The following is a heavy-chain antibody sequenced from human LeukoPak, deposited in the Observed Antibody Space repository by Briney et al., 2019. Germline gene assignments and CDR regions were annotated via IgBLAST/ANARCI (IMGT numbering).Heavy chain of an antibody. Sequence: PSETLSLTCTVSGGSISSYYWSWIRQPPGKGLEWIGYIYHSGSTNYNPSLKSRVTISVDTSKSQFSLKLSAVTAADTAVYYCARVITGSAPRAWYFDLWGRGTLVTVSS. CDR2: IYHSGST. D-gene: IGHD1-20*01. J-gene: IGHJ2*01. CDR1: GGSISSYY. CDR3: ARVITGSAPRAWYFDL. V-gene: IGHV4-59*01.